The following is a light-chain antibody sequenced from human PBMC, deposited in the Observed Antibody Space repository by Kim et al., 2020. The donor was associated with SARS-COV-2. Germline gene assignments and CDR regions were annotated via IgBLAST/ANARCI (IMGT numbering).Light chain of an antibody. V-gene: IGKV1-5*03. J-gene: IGKJ4*01. CDR3: QQYSSYVT. CDR1: QNINKW. Sequence: SASVGDRVTITCRASQNINKWLAWYQQRPGEAPNLLIYRASSLQSGVPSRFSGSGSGTEFTLTITSLQPDDFATYYCQQYSSYVTFGGGTKVEIK. CDR2: RAS.